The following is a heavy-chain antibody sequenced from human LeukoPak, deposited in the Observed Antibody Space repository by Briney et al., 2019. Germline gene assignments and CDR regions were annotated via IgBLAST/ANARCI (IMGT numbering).Heavy chain of an antibody. Sequence: PSETLSLTCAVSGGAFSNYFWTWIRQPPGKGLESIAEINDSGSTNSNSSLRSRVAISLDTSKNQFSLRLTSVTAADTAVYYCARGQYCSTTTCYSARRYFDFWGQGTLVTVSS. J-gene: IGHJ4*02. V-gene: IGHV4-34*01. CDR3: ARGQYCSTTTCYSARRYFDF. CDR1: GGAFSNYF. CDR2: INDSGST. D-gene: IGHD2-2*01.